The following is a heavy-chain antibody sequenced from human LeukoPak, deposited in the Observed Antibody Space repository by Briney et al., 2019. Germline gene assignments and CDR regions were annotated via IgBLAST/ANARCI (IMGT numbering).Heavy chain of an antibody. CDR3: ARGGLI. V-gene: IGHV3-7*03. J-gene: IGHJ3*02. CDR1: GFTFSSYW. CDR2: IKQDGSEK. Sequence: GGSLRLSCAASGFTFSSYWVSWVRQAPGKGLEWVANIKQDGSEKYYVDSVKGRFTISRDNAKNSLYLQMNSLRAEDTAVYYCARGGLIWGQGTMVTASS.